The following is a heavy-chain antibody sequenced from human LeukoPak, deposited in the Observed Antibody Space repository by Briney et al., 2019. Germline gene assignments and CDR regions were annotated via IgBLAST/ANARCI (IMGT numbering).Heavy chain of an antibody. V-gene: IGHV6-1*01. J-gene: IGHJ4*02. Sequence: SQTLSLTCVIYGDSVSRNNIAWNWIRQSPSRGLEWLGRTYYRSNWYSDYAPSVRSRMAIIPDTSNNQFSLQLESVTLEDTAVYYCARGRDVVVVPAADFDFWGPGILVTVSS. D-gene: IGHD2-2*01. CDR2: TYYRSNWYS. CDR3: ARGRDVVVVPAADFDF. CDR1: GDSVSRNNIA.